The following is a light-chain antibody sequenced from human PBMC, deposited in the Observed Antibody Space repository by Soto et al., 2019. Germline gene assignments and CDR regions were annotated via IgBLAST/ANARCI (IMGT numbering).Light chain of an antibody. CDR1: QSVTNH. Sequence: DIVMTQSPAALALSPGERATLTCSPSQSVTNHLAWYQQKPGQTPRLLIYDASNRAAGVPARFSGSGSGADFTLTISSLEPEDSAVYYCQQRYNWPPITFGQGTRLEIK. CDR2: DAS. J-gene: IGKJ5*01. V-gene: IGKV3-11*01. CDR3: QQRYNWPPIT.